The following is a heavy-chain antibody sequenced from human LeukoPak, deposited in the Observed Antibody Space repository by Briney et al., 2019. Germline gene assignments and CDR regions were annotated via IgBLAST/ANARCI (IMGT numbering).Heavy chain of an antibody. D-gene: IGHD3-22*01. Sequence: GGSLRLSCAASGFTFRDYTMNWVRQAPGKGLEWVSSISSSSSYIYYADSVKGRFTISRDNAKNSLYLQMNSLRAEDTAVYYCARDAYYYDSSGSYWGQGTLVTVSS. CDR1: GFTFRDYT. V-gene: IGHV3-21*01. J-gene: IGHJ4*02. CDR3: ARDAYYYDSSGSY. CDR2: ISSSSSYI.